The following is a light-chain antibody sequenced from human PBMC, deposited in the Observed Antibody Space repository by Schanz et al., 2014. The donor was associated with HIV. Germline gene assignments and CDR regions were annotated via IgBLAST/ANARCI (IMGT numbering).Light chain of an antibody. J-gene: IGLJ3*02. V-gene: IGLV1-44*01. CDR1: SSSLRTNA. CDR2: NSY. Sequence: QSVLTQPPSASGTPGQKVTISCSGSSSSLRTNAGDWHRQLPGTAPKLLLYNSYHRPSGVPDRFSGSTSGTSASLVISGLQSEDEADYYCAAWDDSLNGWVFGGGTKLTVL. CDR3: AAWDDSLNGWV.